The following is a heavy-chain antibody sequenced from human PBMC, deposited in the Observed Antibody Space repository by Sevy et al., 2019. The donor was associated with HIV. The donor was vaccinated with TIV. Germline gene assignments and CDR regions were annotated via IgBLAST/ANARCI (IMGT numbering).Heavy chain of an antibody. CDR3: ARAGSGWYDHYFDD. J-gene: IGHJ4*02. Sequence: ASVKVSCKTSGYTFTSYDINWVRQATGQGLEWMGWMSPKSGNTGYAQKFQGRLTMTRNTSISTAYMELSSLRSDDTAVYSCARAGSGWYDHYFDDWGQGTLVTVSS. D-gene: IGHD6-19*01. CDR1: GYTFTSYD. CDR2: MSPKSGNT. V-gene: IGHV1-8*01.